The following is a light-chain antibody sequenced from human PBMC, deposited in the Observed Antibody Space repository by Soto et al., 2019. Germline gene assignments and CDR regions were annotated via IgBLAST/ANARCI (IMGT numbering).Light chain of an antibody. V-gene: IGKV3-20*01. J-gene: IGKJ1*01. CDR1: QSVRSSF. CDR3: QKYYTAPET. Sequence: EIVLTQSPGTLSLSPGERATLSCRASQSVRSSFFAWYQQKPGQAPRLLIYDVSIRATGTPDRFSGSGSGTDFTLTINRLEPEDFAMYYCQKYYTAPETFGQGTKVEIK. CDR2: DVS.